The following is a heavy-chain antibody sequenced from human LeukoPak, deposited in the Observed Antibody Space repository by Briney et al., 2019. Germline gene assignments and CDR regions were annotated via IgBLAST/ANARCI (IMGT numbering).Heavy chain of an antibody. V-gene: IGHV3-74*01. J-gene: IGHJ4*02. Sequence: GGSLRLSCAASGFTFSSYWMHWVRQAPGKGLVWVSRINGDGSSTTYVDSVMGRFTISRDNAKNTLYLQMNSVRAEDTAVYYYARGNIAAAGIHYWGQGTLVIVSS. CDR1: GFTFSSYW. D-gene: IGHD6-13*01. CDR2: INGDGSST. CDR3: ARGNIAAAGIHY.